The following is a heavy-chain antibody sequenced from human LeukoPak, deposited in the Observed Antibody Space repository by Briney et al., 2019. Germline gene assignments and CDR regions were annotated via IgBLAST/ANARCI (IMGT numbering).Heavy chain of an antibody. CDR2: IYPGDSDT. Sequence: GESLKISCKGSGYSFTSYWIGWVRQMPGKGLEWMGIIYPGDSDTRYSPSFQGQVTISADKSISTAYLQWSSLKASDTAMYYCARPISQYYYDSSGYLNWGQGTLVTVSS. CDR1: GYSFTSYW. J-gene: IGHJ4*02. CDR3: ARPISQYYYDSSGYLN. D-gene: IGHD3-22*01. V-gene: IGHV5-51*01.